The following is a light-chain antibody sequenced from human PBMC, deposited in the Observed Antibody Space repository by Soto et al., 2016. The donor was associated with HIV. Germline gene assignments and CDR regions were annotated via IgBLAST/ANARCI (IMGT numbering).Light chain of an antibody. CDR2: GAS. CDR1: QGIGSS. Sequence: DIQMTQYPSSLSASVGDRVTITCRASQGIGSSLAWYQQRPGKAPKFLLYGASMLENGVPSRFRGSGSGTDYRLTISGLQPEDFATYYCQQYSATPITFGQGTRLEIK. J-gene: IGKJ5*01. V-gene: IGKV1-NL1*01. CDR3: QQYSATPIT.